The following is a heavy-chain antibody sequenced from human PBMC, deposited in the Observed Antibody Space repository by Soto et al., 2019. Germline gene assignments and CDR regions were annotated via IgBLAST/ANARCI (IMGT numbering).Heavy chain of an antibody. CDR3: ASGGGAERGMDV. Sequence: QVQLVQSGAEVKKPGSSVKVSCKASGGTFSSYTISWVRQAPGQGLEWMGRIIPILGIANYAQKFQGRVXIXTXISTSTAYMELSSLRSEDTAVYSCASGGGAERGMDVWGQGTTGTVSS. J-gene: IGHJ6*02. D-gene: IGHD3-16*01. CDR2: IIPILGIA. V-gene: IGHV1-69*02. CDR1: GGTFSSYT.